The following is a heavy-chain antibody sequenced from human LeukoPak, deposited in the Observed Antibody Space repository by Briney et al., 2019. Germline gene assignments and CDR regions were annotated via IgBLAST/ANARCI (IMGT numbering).Heavy chain of an antibody. CDR2: ISSSSSYI. Sequence: GGSLRLSCAASGFTFSSYSMNWVRQAPGKGLEWVSSISSSSSYIYYADSVKGRFTISRDNAKNSLYLQMNSLRAEDTAVYYCAREASDLEPIDYWGQGTLVTVSS. D-gene: IGHD1-1*01. CDR3: AREASDLEPIDY. J-gene: IGHJ4*02. V-gene: IGHV3-21*01. CDR1: GFTFSSYS.